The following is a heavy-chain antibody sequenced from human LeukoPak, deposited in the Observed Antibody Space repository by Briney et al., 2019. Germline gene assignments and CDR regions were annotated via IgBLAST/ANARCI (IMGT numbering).Heavy chain of an antibody. CDR2: IKSKTDGGTT. J-gene: IGHJ6*03. D-gene: IGHD3-3*01. CDR1: GFTFSNAW. CDR3: TTTRGHYYDFWSGYYMDV. Sequence: KPGGPLRLSCAASGFTFSNAWMSWVRQAPGKGLEWVGRIKSKTDGGTTDYAAPVKGRFTISRDDSKNTLYLQMNSLKTEDTAVYYCTTTRGHYYDFWSGYYMDVWGKGTTVTVSS. V-gene: IGHV3-15*01.